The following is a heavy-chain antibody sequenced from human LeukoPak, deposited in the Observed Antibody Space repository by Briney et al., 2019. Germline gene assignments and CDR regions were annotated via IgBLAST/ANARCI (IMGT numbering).Heavy chain of an antibody. D-gene: IGHD2-21*02. CDR2: ISYTGST. J-gene: IGHJ2*01. CDR3: AIAYCGGDCYPNHWYFDL. Sequence: SETLSLTCTVSGGSISSYYVSWIRQPPGKGLEWIGYISYTGSTDYNPSLKSRVTISVDTSKNQFSLKLSSVTAADTAVYYCAIAYCGGDCYPNHWYFDLWGRGTLVTVSS. V-gene: IGHV4-59*12. CDR1: GGSISSYY.